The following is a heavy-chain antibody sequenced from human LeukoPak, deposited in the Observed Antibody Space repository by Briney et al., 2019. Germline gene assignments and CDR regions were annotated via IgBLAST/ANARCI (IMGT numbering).Heavy chain of an antibody. D-gene: IGHD6-19*01. CDR1: GFTFSDYY. J-gene: IGHJ4*02. Sequence: GGSLRLSCAASGFTFSDYYMSWIRQAPGKGLEWVSYIGASGSTIYYADSVQGRFTISRDNAKNSLYLQMNSLRAEDTAVYYCARDPEWLEKEYFDYWGQGTLVTVSS. CDR3: ARDPEWLEKEYFDY. V-gene: IGHV3-11*01. CDR2: IGASGSTI.